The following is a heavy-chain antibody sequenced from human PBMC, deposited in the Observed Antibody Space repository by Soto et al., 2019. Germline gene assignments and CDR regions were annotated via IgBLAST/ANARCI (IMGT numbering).Heavy chain of an antibody. Sequence: EVQLLESGGGFVQPGGSLRLSCAASGFTFTNYALRWVRQAPGKGLEWVSTIGGGSGSTSYADSVKGRFSISRENSKITLYLQMSTLRAEDTALCYCATRIYSTSWYYFVSWGQGTLVTVSS. CDR2: IGGGSGST. J-gene: IGHJ4*02. V-gene: IGHV3-23*01. D-gene: IGHD6-13*01. CDR3: ATRIYSTSWYYFVS. CDR1: GFTFTNYA.